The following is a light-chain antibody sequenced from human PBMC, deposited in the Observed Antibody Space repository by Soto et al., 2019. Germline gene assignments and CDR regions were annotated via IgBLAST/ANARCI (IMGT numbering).Light chain of an antibody. V-gene: IGKV3-15*01. J-gene: IGKJ1*01. CDR2: GAS. Sequence: EIVMTQSPATLSVSPGERATLSCRASQSVSSNLVWYQQKPGQPPRLLIYGASTRATGITARCGGSGSGTEFTLTISSLQSEDFAVYYCQQYSNWARTFGQGTKVEIK. CDR1: QSVSSN. CDR3: QQYSNWART.